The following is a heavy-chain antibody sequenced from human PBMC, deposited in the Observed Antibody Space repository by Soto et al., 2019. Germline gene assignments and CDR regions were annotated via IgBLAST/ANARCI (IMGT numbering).Heavy chain of an antibody. J-gene: IGHJ5*02. V-gene: IGHV1-2*02. D-gene: IGHD3-10*01. CDR3: ARDPLPQITMVRANWFDP. Sequence: QVQLVQSGAEVKKPGASVKVSCKASGYTFTGYYMHWVRQAPGQGLEWMGWINPNSGGTNYAQKFQGRVTMTRDTSISTAYMELSRLRSDDTAVYYCARDPLPQITMVRANWFDPWGQGTLVTVSS. CDR2: INPNSGGT. CDR1: GYTFTGYY.